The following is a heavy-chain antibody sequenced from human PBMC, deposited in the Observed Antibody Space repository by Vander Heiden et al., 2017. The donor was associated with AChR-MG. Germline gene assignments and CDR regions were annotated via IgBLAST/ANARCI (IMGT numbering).Heavy chain of an antibody. V-gene: IGHV1-8*01. CDR1: GYTFTSYD. CDR3: ARKARYFDWLPHYGMDV. Sequence: QVQLVQSGAEVKKPGASVKVSCKASGYTFTSYDINWVRQATGQGLEWMGWMNPNSGNTGYAQKFQGRVTMTRNTSISTAYMELSSLRSEDTAVYYCARKARYFDWLPHYGMDVWGQGTTVTVSS. J-gene: IGHJ6*02. D-gene: IGHD3-9*01. CDR2: MNPNSGNT.